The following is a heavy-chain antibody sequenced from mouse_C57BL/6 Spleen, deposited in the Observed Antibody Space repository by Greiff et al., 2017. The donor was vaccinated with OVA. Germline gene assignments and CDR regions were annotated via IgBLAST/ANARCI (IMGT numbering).Heavy chain of an antibody. CDR2: IYPGDGDT. CDR3: ARGGYYSNLYWYFDV. CDR1: GYAFSSSW. D-gene: IGHD2-5*01. J-gene: IGHJ1*03. V-gene: IGHV1-82*01. Sequence: QVQLQQSGPELVKPGASVKISCKASGYAFSSSWMNWVKQRPGKGLEWIGRIYPGDGDTNYNGKFKGKATLTADKSSSTAYMQLSSLTSEDSAVYFCARGGYYSNLYWYFDVWGTGTTVTVSS.